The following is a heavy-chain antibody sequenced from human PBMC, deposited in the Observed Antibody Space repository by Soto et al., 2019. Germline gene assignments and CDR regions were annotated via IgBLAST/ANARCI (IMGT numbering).Heavy chain of an antibody. D-gene: IGHD5-18*01. CDR3: ASGIQLWLRRINNGYSG. V-gene: IGHV1-69*12. CDR2: IIPMFGTT. Sequence: QVQLVQSGAEVKKPGSSVKVSCKAPGGTFSTYAISWVRQAPGQGLEWMGGIIPMFGTTNYARRFQDRVTITADESTNTVYMELSSLRSEDTAVYFCASGIQLWLRRINNGYSGWGQGTLVTVSS. CDR1: GGTFSTYA. J-gene: IGHJ4*02.